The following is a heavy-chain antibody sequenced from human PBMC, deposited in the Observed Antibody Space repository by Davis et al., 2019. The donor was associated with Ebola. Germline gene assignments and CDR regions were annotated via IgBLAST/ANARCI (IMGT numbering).Heavy chain of an antibody. Sequence: SETLSLTCAVYGGSFSGYYWSWIRQPPGKGLEWIGEINHSGSTNYNPSLKSRVTISVDTSKNQFSLKLSSVTAADTAVYYCARVGSGEFFYYYGMDVWGQGTTVTVSS. CDR2: INHSGST. V-gene: IGHV4-34*01. CDR3: ARVGSGEFFYYYGMDV. CDR1: GGSFSGYY. D-gene: IGHD3-10*01. J-gene: IGHJ6*02.